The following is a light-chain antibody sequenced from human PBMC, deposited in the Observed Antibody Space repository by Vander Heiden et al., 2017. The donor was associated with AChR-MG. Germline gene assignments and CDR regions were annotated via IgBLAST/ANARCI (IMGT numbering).Light chain of an antibody. CDR2: GNS. V-gene: IGLV1-40*01. Sequence: SVLTQPPSVSGAPGQRVTISCTGGSSNIGAGYDVHWYQQLPGTAPKLLIYGNSNRPSGVPDRFSGSKSGTSAYLTITGLQAEDEADYYCQSYDSSLSGLFGGGTKLTVL. J-gene: IGLJ3*02. CDR1: SSNIGAGYD. CDR3: QSYDSSLSGL.